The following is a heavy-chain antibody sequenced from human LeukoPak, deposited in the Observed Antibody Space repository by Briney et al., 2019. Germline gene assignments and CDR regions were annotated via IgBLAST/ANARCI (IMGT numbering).Heavy chain of an antibody. V-gene: IGHV4-59*01. CDR1: GGSISSYY. D-gene: IGHD3-10*01. CDR2: IYYSGST. CDR3: ARGGRGYYYGSGSSDY. J-gene: IGHJ4*02. Sequence: PSETLSLTCTVSGGSISSYYWSWIRQPPGKGLEWIGYIYYSGSTNYNPSLKSRVTISVDTSKNQFSLKLSSVTAADTAVYYCARGGRGYYYGSGSSDYWGQGTLVTVSS.